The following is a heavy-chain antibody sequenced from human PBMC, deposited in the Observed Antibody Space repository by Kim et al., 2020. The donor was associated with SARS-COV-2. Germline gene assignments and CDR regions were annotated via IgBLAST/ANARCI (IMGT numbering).Heavy chain of an antibody. Sequence: GGSLRLSCAASGFIFSTYSMDWVRQAPGKGLQWVSYISSSTSTIYYADSVKGRFTISRDNAGNSLYLQMNSLRDEDTAVYYCARVGRGRYPMDVWGQGNTVTVSS. CDR3: ARVGRGRYPMDV. CDR2: ISSSTSTI. CDR1: GFIFSTYS. J-gene: IGHJ6*02. D-gene: IGHD1-1*01. V-gene: IGHV3-48*02.